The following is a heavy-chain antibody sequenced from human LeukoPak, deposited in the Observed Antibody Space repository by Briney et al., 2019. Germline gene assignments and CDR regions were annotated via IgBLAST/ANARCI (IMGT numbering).Heavy chain of an antibody. CDR1: GGSFSGYY. CDR3: ARGPYSSGCDY. V-gene: IGHV4-34*01. J-gene: IGHJ4*02. D-gene: IGHD6-19*01. Sequence: SETLSLTCAVYGGSFSGYYWSWIRQPPGKGLEWIGEINHGGSTNYNPSLKSRVTISVDTSKNQFSLKLSSVTAADTAVYYCARGPYSSGCDYWGQGTLVTVSS. CDR2: INHGGST.